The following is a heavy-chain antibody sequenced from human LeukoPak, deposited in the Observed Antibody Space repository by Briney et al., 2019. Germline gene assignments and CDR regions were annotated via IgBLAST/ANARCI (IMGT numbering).Heavy chain of an antibody. CDR1: AFTFSNYW. CDR2: IYSGGST. D-gene: IGHD1-26*01. J-gene: IGHJ4*02. V-gene: IGHV3-53*01. Sequence: GGSLRLSCAASAFTFSNYWMNWVRQAPGKGLEWVSVIYSGGSTYYADSVKGRFTISRDNSKNTLYLQMNSLRAEDTAVYYCARGRWELLCPFDYWGQGTLVTVSS. CDR3: ARGRWELLCPFDY.